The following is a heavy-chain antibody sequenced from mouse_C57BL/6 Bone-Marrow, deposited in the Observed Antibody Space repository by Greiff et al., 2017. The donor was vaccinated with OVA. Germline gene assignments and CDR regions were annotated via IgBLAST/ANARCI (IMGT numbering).Heavy chain of an antibody. Sequence: VQLQQSGAELVKPGASVKISCKASGYAFSSYWMNWVKQRPGKGLEWIGLIYPGDGDTNYNGKFKGKATLTADKSSSTAYMQLSSLTSEDSAVYFCASSLYYYGSSYKFDYWGQGTTLTVSS. CDR2: IYPGDGDT. CDR3: ASSLYYYGSSYKFDY. J-gene: IGHJ2*01. CDR1: GYAFSSYW. V-gene: IGHV1-80*01. D-gene: IGHD1-1*01.